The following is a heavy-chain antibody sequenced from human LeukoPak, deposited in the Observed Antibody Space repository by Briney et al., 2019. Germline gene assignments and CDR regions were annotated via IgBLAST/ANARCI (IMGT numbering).Heavy chain of an antibody. CDR1: GFTFSSYD. V-gene: IGHV3-23*01. CDR2: IRGSGQST. CDR3: AKDSYGISSSCSYAFDI. J-gene: IGHJ3*02. D-gene: IGHD2-2*01. Sequence: PGGSLRLSCAASGFTFSSYDMSGVRQAPGKGLEWGAGIRGSGQSTYYADSVKGRFPTYQDHPKNTLYLQMNSLRAEDTDIYYCAKDSYGISSSCSYAFDIWGQDTMHCVSS.